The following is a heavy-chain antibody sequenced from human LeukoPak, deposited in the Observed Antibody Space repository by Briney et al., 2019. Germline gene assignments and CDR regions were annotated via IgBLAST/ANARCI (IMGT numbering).Heavy chain of an antibody. Sequence: SETLSLTCAVSGGSISSADFYWSWIRQHPGKGLEWIGFIYYSGSAYYNPSLKSRVSISVDTSKDQFSLTLNSVTAADTAVYYCARGSDYFDYWGQGTLVTVSS. CDR1: GGSISSADFY. CDR3: ARGSDYFDY. V-gene: IGHV4-31*11. CDR2: IYYSGSA. J-gene: IGHJ4*02.